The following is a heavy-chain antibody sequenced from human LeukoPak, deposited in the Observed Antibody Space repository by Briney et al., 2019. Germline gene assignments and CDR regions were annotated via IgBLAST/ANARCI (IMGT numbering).Heavy chain of an antibody. J-gene: IGHJ6*03. CDR1: GFTFSSYA. V-gene: IGHV3-30-3*01. CDR2: ISYGGSNT. D-gene: IGHD6-19*01. Sequence: PGGSLRLSCAASGFTFSSYAMHWVRQAPGKGLEWVAVISYGGSNTYYAPSVKGRFTISRDNSKTTLYLQMNSRRAEDPAVYYCARVGRAGTYYYYYMDVWGKGTTVTVSS. CDR3: ARVGRAGTYYYYYMDV.